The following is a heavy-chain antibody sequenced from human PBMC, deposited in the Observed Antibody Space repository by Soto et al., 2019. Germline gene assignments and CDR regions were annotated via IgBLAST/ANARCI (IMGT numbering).Heavy chain of an antibody. D-gene: IGHD2-8*01. J-gene: IGHJ6*02. CDR1: GYTFSRYG. V-gene: IGHV1-18*01. CDR2: ISGYNGDT. CDR3: AKNGQPPYYYYGLDV. Sequence: QGPLVQSGGEVKKPGASVKVSCKASGYTFSRYGISWERQAPGQGLEWMGWISGYNGDTNYAQKFQGRVTMTIDTSTTTAYMELRGLTSDDTAIYYCAKNGQPPYYYYGLDVWGQGTTVTVSS.